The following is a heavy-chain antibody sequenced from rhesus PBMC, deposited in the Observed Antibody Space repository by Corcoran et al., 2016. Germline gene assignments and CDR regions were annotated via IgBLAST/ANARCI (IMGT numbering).Heavy chain of an antibody. Sequence: EVQLVQSGAEVKRPGESLKISCTTSGYSFPSYWITWGRPVPGKGLEWMGAIDPSDSDTRYSPSFQGQVTISADKSISTTYLQWSSLKASDSATYYCAKGGYWYFDLWGPGTPITISS. CDR3: AKGGYWYFDL. J-gene: IGHJ2*01. CDR2: IDPSDSDT. CDR1: GYSFPSYW. V-gene: IGHV5-2*01.